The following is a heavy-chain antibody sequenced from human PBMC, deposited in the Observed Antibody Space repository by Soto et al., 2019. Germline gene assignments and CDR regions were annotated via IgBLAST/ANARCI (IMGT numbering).Heavy chain of an antibody. D-gene: IGHD2-15*01. CDR3: AREVGEYCSGGSCYSTSWFDP. J-gene: IGHJ5*02. CDR1: GGTFSSYA. CDR2: IIPIFGTA. Sequence: QVQLVQSGAEVKKPGSSVKVSYKASGGTFSSYAISWVRQAPGQGLEWMGGIIPIFGTANYAQKFQGRVTITADESTSTAYMELSSLRSEDTAVYYCAREVGEYCSGGSCYSTSWFDPWGQGTLVTVSS. V-gene: IGHV1-69*01.